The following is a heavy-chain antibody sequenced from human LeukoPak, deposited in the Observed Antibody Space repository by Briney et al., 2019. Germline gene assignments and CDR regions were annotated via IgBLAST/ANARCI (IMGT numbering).Heavy chain of an antibody. V-gene: IGHV4-38-2*02. CDR2: IYHSGST. D-gene: IGHD2-2*03. CDR3: ARLDSPTL. J-gene: IGHJ4*02. Sequence: SETLSLTCTVSGYSISSGYYWGWIRQPPGKGLEWIGSIYHSGSTYYNPSLKSRVTISVDTSKNQFSLKLSSVTAADTAVYYCARLDSPTLWGQGTLVTVSS. CDR1: GYSISSGYY.